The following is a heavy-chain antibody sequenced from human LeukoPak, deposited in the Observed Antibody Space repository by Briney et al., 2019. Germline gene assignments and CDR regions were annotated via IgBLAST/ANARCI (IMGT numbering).Heavy chain of an antibody. J-gene: IGHJ6*02. V-gene: IGHV3-30*03. CDR3: AFMADSSGPRYYGMDV. CDR2: ISYDGGLK. CDR1: GFTFKTYA. Sequence: GGSLRLSCEASGFTFKTYAMHWVRQAPGKGLEWVAVISYDGGLKFYGDSVKGRFTISRDNSKNTVYLQMNSVTTEDTAVYYCAFMADSSGPRYYGMDVWGQGTTVTVSS. D-gene: IGHD3-22*01.